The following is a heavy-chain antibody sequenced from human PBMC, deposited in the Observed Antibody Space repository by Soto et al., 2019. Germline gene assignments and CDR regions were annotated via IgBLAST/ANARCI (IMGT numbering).Heavy chain of an antibody. D-gene: IGHD6-13*01. V-gene: IGHV3-23*01. CDR3: AKDQGSSWYEIDY. Sequence: GGSLRLSCAASGFNFSNYAMSWVRQAPGKGLEWVSSISGTGGATFYADSVKGRFSVSRENSRNALYLQMNSLRAEDTAVYYCAKDQGSSWYEIDYWGQGTLVTVSS. J-gene: IGHJ4*02. CDR2: ISGTGGAT. CDR1: GFNFSNYA.